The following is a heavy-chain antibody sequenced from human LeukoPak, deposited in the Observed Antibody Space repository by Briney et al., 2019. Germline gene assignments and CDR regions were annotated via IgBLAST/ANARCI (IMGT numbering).Heavy chain of an antibody. Sequence: SGGSLRLSCAASGFTFSSYAMSWVRQAPGKGLEWVSAISGSGGSTYYADSVKGRFTISRDNAKNTLYLQMSSLRAEDTAVYYCARVGYSSSWSRSPTIFRYYMDVWGQRDHGHRLL. V-gene: IGHV3-23*01. CDR2: ISGSGGST. CDR1: GFTFSSYA. D-gene: IGHD6-13*01. CDR3: ARVGYSSSWSRSPTIFRYYMDV. J-gene: IGHJ6*03.